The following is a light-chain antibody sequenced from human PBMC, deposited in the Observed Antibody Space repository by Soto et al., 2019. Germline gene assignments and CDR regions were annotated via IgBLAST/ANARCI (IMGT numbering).Light chain of an antibody. V-gene: IGKV4-1*01. CDR3: QQYNSWPLT. Sequence: DIVMTQSPDSLAVSLGERASINCKSSQSVLYSSHNKNYFAWHQQKPGQPPKPLIYWPSTRQSGVHDRFSSSASRTELTLTIRSLQSEHFAVSSSQQYNSWPLTFGAGTKV. CDR2: WPS. CDR1: QSVLYSSHNKNY. J-gene: IGKJ4*01.